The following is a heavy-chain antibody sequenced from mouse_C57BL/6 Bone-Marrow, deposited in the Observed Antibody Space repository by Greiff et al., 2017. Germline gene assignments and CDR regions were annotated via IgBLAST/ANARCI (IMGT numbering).Heavy chain of an antibody. D-gene: IGHD1-1*01. CDR3: ARNSPPIYYYGSSYERTNFDY. CDR2: IYPGSGST. V-gene: IGHV1-55*01. CDR1: GYTFTSYW. Sequence: QVQLQQPGAELVKPGASVKMSCKASGYTFTSYWITWVKQRPGQGLEWIGDIYPGSGSTNYNEKFKSKATLTVDTSSSTAYMQLSSLTSEDSAVYYCARNSPPIYYYGSSYERTNFDYWGQGTTLTVSS. J-gene: IGHJ2*01.